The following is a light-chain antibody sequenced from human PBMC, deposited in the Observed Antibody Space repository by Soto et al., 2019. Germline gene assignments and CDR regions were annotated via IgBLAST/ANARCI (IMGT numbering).Light chain of an antibody. CDR1: SSDVGGYNN. CDR3: CSYAGSYSWV. CDR2: DVS. J-gene: IGLJ3*02. Sequence: QSALTQPRSVSGSPGQSVTLSCTGTSSDVGGYNNVSWYQQHPGKAPKLMIYDVSKRPSGVPDRFSGSKSGNTASLTISGLQAEDEADYYCCSYAGSYSWVFGGGTKVTVL. V-gene: IGLV2-11*01.